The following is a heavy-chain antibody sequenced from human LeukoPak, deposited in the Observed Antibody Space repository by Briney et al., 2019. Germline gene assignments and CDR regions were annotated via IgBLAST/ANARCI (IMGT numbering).Heavy chain of an antibody. CDR3: ARSPYTFGGVNFDY. Sequence: SETLSLTCAVYGGSFSGYYWSWIRQPPGKGLEWIGEINHSGSTNYNPSLKSRVTISVDTSKNQFSLKLSSVTAADTAVYYCARSPYTFGGVNFDYWGQGTLVTVSS. CDR1: GGSFSGYY. J-gene: IGHJ4*02. CDR2: INHSGST. V-gene: IGHV4-34*01. D-gene: IGHD3-16*01.